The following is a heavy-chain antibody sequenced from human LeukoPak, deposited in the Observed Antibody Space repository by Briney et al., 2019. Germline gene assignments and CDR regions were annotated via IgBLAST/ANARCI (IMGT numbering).Heavy chain of an antibody. CDR2: IYYSGST. CDR3: ARVDARQQWLDPYFDL. Sequence: KPSETLSHTCTVSGGSISSYYWSWIRQPPGKGLEWIGYIYYSGSTNYNPSLKSRVTISVDTSKNQFSLKLSSVTAADTAVYYCARVDARQQWLDPYFDLWGRGTLVTVSS. D-gene: IGHD6-19*01. J-gene: IGHJ2*01. CDR1: GGSISSYY. V-gene: IGHV4-59*01.